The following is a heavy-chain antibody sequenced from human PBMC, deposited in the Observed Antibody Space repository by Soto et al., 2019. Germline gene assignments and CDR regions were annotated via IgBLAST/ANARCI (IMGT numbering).Heavy chain of an antibody. Sequence: EVQLVESGGGLVKPGGSLRLSCAASGFTFSSYSINWVRQAPGKGLEWVSSISSSSSYIYYADSEKGRFTISRDNAKNSLYLQMNSLRAEDTAVYYCARAYCSGGSCYPFDYWGQGTPVTVSS. CDR3: ARAYCSGGSCYPFDY. CDR1: GFTFSSYS. V-gene: IGHV3-21*01. CDR2: ISSSSSYI. J-gene: IGHJ4*02. D-gene: IGHD2-15*01.